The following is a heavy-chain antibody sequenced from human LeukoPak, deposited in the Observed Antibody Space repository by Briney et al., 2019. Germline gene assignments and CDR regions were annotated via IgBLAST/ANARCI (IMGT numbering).Heavy chain of an antibody. D-gene: IGHD2-2*01. CDR3: AKMLCSRTSCYGFDI. V-gene: IGHV4-59*08. J-gene: IGHJ3*02. Sequence: PSETLSLTCTVSGDSISSYYWSWIRQPPGKGLDWIGYISYSGSTSYNPSLKSRVTISVDTSKNQFSLKLSSVTASDTAVYYCAKMLCSRTSCYGFDIWGQGTMVTVSS. CDR1: GDSISSYY. CDR2: ISYSGST.